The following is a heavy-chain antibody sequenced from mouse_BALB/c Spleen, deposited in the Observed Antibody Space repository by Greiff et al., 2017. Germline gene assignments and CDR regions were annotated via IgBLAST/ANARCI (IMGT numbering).Heavy chain of an antibody. CDR3: ASSVWGYAMDY. CDR1: GFTFSSYT. V-gene: IGHV5-12-2*01. J-gene: IGHJ4*01. D-gene: IGHD2-10*02. CDR2: ISNGGGST. Sequence: EVKVVESGGGLVQPGGSLKLSCAASGFTFSSYTMSWVRQTPEKRLEWVAYISNGGGSTYYPDTVKGRFTISRDNAKNTLYLQMSSLKSEDTAMYYCASSVWGYAMDYWGQGTSVTVSS.